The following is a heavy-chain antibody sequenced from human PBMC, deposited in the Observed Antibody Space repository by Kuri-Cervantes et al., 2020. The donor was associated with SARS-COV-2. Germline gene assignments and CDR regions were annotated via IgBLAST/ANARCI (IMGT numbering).Heavy chain of an antibody. Sequence: GESLKISCVATGFTFSGYTMNWVRQAPGKALQWVSSISGSGSYIYYADSMKGRFTVSRDSAKNSLYLQINSLRAEDTAVFYCARMGWYFDLWGRGTLVTVSS. CDR2: ISGSGSYI. CDR3: ARMGWYFDL. V-gene: IGHV3-21*01. J-gene: IGHJ2*01. CDR1: GFTFSGYT.